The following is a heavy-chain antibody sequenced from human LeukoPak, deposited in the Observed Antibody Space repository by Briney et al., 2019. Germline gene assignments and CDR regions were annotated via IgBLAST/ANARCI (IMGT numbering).Heavy chain of an antibody. CDR1: GFTFSSYE. CDR2: ISSSGRTI. D-gene: IGHD5-18*01. Sequence: GGSLRLSCAASGFTFSSYEMNWVRQAPGKGLEWVSYISSSGRTIYYEDSVKGRFSISRDNAKNSLYLQMNSLRAEDTAVYYCARDLSGVTGYTYGRGIDYWGQGTLVTVSS. CDR3: ARDLSGVTGYTYGRGIDY. V-gene: IGHV3-48*03. J-gene: IGHJ4*02.